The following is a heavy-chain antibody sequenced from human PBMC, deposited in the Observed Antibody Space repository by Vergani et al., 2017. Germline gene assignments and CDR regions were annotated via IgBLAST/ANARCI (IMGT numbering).Heavy chain of an antibody. V-gene: IGHV4-38-2*01. CDR1: GYSIGSGFY. Sequence: QVRLEESGPGLVKPSETLSLTCSVSGYSIGSGFYWAWIRQSPGEGLQWLTSIHNRGKTYHNPSLKSRVSVSLDTSKNRFSLNLTSVTATETAVYYCARSQGDYWYFDLWGPGSLVTVSS. D-gene: IGHD2-21*01. J-gene: IGHJ2*01. CDR3: ARSQGDYWYFDL. CDR2: IHNRGKT.